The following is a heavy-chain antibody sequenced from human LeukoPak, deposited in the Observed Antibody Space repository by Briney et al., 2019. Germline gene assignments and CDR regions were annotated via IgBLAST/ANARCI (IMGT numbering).Heavy chain of an antibody. Sequence: ASVKVSCKASGYTFTVYYMHWVRQAPGQGLEWMGWINPNSGGTNYAQKFQGRVTMTRDTSISTAYMELSRLRSDDTAVYYCARDRGDYYDSSGPFDYWGQGTLVTVSS. CDR1: GYTFTVYY. CDR2: INPNSGGT. J-gene: IGHJ4*02. CDR3: ARDRGDYYDSSGPFDY. V-gene: IGHV1-2*02. D-gene: IGHD3-22*01.